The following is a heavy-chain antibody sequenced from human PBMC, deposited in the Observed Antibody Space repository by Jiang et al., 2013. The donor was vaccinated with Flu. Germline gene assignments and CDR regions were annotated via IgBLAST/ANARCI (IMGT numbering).Heavy chain of an antibody. Sequence: VESGGGLVQPGGSLRLSCAASGFTFTNYDMHWVRQATGKSLEWVSTIGTSDDTFYPVSVKGRFTISRENAKNSLYLQMNSLRVEDTAVYYCARTLAHCFGGGGNCQFDSWGQGTLVTVSP. V-gene: IGHV3-13*01. J-gene: IGHJ4*02. CDR2: IGTSDDT. D-gene: IGHD2-15*01. CDR1: GFTFTNYD. CDR3: ARTLAHCFGGGGNCQFDS.